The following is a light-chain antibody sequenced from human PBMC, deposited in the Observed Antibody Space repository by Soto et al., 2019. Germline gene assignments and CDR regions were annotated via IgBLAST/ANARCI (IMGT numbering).Light chain of an antibody. CDR3: GTWDTSLSSGRV. CDR1: SSNIGSNY. J-gene: IGLJ2*01. CDR2: DND. Sequence: QSVLTQPPSVSPSPGQKVTISCSGSSSNIGSNYVSWYQQLPGTAPKLLIYDNDKRPSGIPDRFSGSRSGTSATLGITGLQTGDEADYYCGTWDTSLSSGRVFGGGTKVTVL. V-gene: IGLV1-51*01.